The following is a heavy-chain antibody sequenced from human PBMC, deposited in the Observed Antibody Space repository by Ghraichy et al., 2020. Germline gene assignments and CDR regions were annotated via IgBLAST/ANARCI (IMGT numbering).Heavy chain of an antibody. Sequence: GESLNISCAASGFTFSSYSMNWVRQAPGKGLEWVSSISSSCSYIYYADSVKGRFTISRDNAKNSLYLQMNSLRAEDTAVYYCARDQSAADLDYYFDYWGQGTLVTVSS. J-gene: IGHJ4*02. CDR1: GFTFSSYS. D-gene: IGHD6-13*01. CDR2: ISSSCSYI. CDR3: ARDQSAADLDYYFDY. V-gene: IGHV3-21*01.